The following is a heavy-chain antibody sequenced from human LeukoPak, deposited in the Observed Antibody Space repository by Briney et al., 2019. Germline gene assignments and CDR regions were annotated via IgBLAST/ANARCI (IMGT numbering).Heavy chain of an antibody. D-gene: IGHD3-10*01. Sequence: SETLSLTCTVSGDSISNYYWSWIRQPAGKGLEWIGRIYTSGSTNYNPSLKSRVTMSVDASKNQFSLKLSSVTAADTAVYYCARVSLVRGAPDYYFDYWGQGTLVTVSS. CDR3: ARVSLVRGAPDYYFDY. V-gene: IGHV4-4*07. CDR2: IYTSGST. J-gene: IGHJ4*02. CDR1: GDSISNYY.